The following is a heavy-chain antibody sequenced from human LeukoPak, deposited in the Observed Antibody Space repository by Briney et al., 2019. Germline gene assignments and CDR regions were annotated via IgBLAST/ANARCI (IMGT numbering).Heavy chain of an antibody. Sequence: GRSLRLSCAASGFTFDDYAMHWVRQAPGKGLEWVSGISWNSGSIGYADSVKGRFTISRDNAKNSLYLQMNSLRAEDTASYYCAKIRHAGSGSYYLPYYFDYWGQGTLVTVSS. CDR3: AKIRHAGSGSYYLPYYFDY. CDR2: ISWNSGSI. D-gene: IGHD3-10*01. V-gene: IGHV3-9*01. CDR1: GFTFDDYA. J-gene: IGHJ4*02.